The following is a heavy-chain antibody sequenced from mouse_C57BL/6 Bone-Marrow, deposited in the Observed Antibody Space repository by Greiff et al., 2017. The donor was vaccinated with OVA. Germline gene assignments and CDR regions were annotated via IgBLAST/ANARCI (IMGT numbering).Heavy chain of an antibody. D-gene: IGHD1-1*01. V-gene: IGHV1-15*01. CDR3: AIRHYYGSRGYAMDY. J-gene: IGHJ4*01. CDR2: IDPETGGT. Sequence: VKLQESGAELVRPGASVTLSCKASGYTFTDYEMHWVKQTPVHGLEWIGAIDPETGGTAYNQKFKGKAILTADKSSSTAYMELRSLTSEDSAVYYCAIRHYYGSRGYAMDYWGQGTSVTVSS. CDR1: GYTFTDYE.